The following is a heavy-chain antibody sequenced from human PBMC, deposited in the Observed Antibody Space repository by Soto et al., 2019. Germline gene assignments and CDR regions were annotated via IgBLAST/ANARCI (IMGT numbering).Heavy chain of an antibody. CDR2: ISGYNGDT. CDR1: GYTFSRYG. D-gene: IGHD2-8*01. CDR3: AKNGQPPYYYYGMDV. V-gene: IGHV1-18*01. J-gene: IGHJ6*02. Sequence: QGQLVQSGPEAKKPGASVKVSCKASGYTFSRYGISWVRQAPGQGLEWMGWISGYNGDTKYGQKVQGRVTMTIDTSTYTAYMELRSLTSDDTAIYYCAKNGQPPYYYYGMDVWGQGTTVTVSS.